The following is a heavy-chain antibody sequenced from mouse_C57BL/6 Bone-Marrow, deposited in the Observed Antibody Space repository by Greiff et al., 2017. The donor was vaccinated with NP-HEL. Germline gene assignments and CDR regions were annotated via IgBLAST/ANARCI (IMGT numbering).Heavy chain of an antibody. J-gene: IGHJ2*01. D-gene: IGHD2-1*01. Sequence: EVKVVESGGDLVKPGGSLKLSCAASGFTFSSYGMSWVRQTPDKRLEWVATISSGGSYTYYPDSLKGRFTISRDNAKNTLYLQMSSLKSEDTAMYYCARRTSGNYLYYFDYWGQGTPLTVSS. CDR1: GFTFSSYG. CDR3: ARRTSGNYLYYFDY. CDR2: ISSGGSYT. V-gene: IGHV5-6*02.